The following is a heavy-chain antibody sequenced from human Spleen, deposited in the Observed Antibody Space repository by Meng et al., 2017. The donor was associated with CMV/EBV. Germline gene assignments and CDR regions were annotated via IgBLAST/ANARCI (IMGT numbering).Heavy chain of an antibody. J-gene: IGHJ4*02. Sequence: ASVKVSCKASGYTFSSYDINWVRQATGQGLEWMGWMNPTSGNTGYAQEFLGRVTMNRATSLSTAYMELHSLKSEDTAVYYCARVLKDFWGDYYTAFDSWGQGTLVTVSS. CDR1: GYTFSSYD. CDR2: MNPTSGNT. CDR3: ARVLKDFWGDYYTAFDS. D-gene: IGHD3-3*01. V-gene: IGHV1-8*01.